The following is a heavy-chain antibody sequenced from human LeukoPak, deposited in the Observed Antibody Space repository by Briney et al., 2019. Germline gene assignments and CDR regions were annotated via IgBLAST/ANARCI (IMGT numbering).Heavy chain of an antibody. CDR2: MNPNSRNT. D-gene: IGHD6-13*01. CDR3: ARGVSVAAAGTRDY. J-gene: IGHJ4*02. V-gene: IGHV1-8*01. Sequence: WASVKVSCKASGYTFTSYDINWVRQATGQGLEWMGWMNPNSRNTGYAQKFQGRVTMTRNTSISTAYMELSSLRSEDTSVYYCARGVSVAAAGTRDYWGQGTLVTVSS. CDR1: GYTFTSYD.